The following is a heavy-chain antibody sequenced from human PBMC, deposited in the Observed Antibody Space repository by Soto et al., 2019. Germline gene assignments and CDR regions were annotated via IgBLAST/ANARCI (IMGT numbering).Heavy chain of an antibody. J-gene: IGHJ4*02. CDR1: GYSFTSFD. V-gene: IGHV1-8*02. D-gene: IGHD2-2*01. Sequence: EASVKVSCKSFGYSFTSFDVHWVRQASGQGLEWMGWMNPNSGNTDYAQRFQGRVTMTTDTSTSTAYMELSSLRSDDTAVYYCASGYCCSTSCSVAFDYWGQGTLVTVSS. CDR2: MNPNSGNT. CDR3: ASGYCCSTSCSVAFDY.